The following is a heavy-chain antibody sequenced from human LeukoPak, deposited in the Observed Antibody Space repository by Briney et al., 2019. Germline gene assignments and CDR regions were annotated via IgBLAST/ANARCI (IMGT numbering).Heavy chain of an antibody. CDR1: WYTFTRYY. V-gene: IGHV1-2*06. CDR2: INPNSGGT. J-gene: IGHJ4*02. CDR3: ARASWNSPVDY. Sequence: VKVSLKASWYTFTRYYIDWVGQAPGQGLWWMGRINPNSGGTNYAQKFQGRVTMTRDTSISTAYMELSRLRSDDTAVYYCARASWNSPVDYWGQGTLVTVSS. D-gene: IGHD1-7*01.